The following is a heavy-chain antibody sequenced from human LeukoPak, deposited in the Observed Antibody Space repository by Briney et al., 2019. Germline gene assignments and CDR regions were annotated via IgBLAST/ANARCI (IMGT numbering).Heavy chain of an antibody. CDR2: IIPILGIA. CDR3: ARGGCSSTSCYPEGN. D-gene: IGHD2-2*01. Sequence: ASVKVSCKASGYTFTSYGISWVRQAPGQGLEWMGRIIPILGIANYAQKFQGRVTITADKSTSTAYMELSSLRSEDTAVYYCARGGCSSTSCYPEGNWGQGTLVTVSS. J-gene: IGHJ4*02. V-gene: IGHV1-69*04. CDR1: GYTFTSYG.